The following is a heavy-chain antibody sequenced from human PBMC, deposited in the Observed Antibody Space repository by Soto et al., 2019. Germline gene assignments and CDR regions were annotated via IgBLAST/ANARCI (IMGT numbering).Heavy chain of an antibody. V-gene: IGHV3-21*01. CDR3: VRDGSLLGLTR. Sequence: EVQLVESWGGLVKPGESLRLSCVASGFTFKNYNMNWVRQAPGKGLAWVSSIGGTDTFTYYADSVKGRFSISRDNAKSSLFLQMNSLRAEDTAVYFCVRDGSLLGLTRWGQGTLVTVSS. CDR1: GFTFKNYN. J-gene: IGHJ4*02. D-gene: IGHD3-10*01. CDR2: IGGTDTFT.